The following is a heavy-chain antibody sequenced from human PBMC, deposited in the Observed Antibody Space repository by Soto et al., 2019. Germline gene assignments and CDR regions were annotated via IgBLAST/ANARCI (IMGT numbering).Heavy chain of an antibody. J-gene: IGHJ4*02. CDR2: IYYSGST. CDR1: SGSISSSSYY. Sequence: QLQLQESGPGLVKPSETLSLTCTVSSGSISSSSYYWGWIRQPPGKGLEWIGSIYYSGSTYYNPSLKSRVTISVDTSKNQFSLKLSSVTAADTAVYYCAIRTRIVVVPAAMQGGTFDYWGQGTLVTVSS. D-gene: IGHD2-2*01. CDR3: AIRTRIVVVPAAMQGGTFDY. V-gene: IGHV4-39*01.